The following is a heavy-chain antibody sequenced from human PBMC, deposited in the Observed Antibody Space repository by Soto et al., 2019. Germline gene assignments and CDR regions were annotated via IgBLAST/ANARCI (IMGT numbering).Heavy chain of an antibody. V-gene: IGHV3-74*01. CDR2: ISGDGSHT. Sequence: ELQLVESGGGLVQPGGSLRVSCAASGFTFSNYWMHWVRQAPGKGLVWVSRISGDGSHTNYADSGKGRFTISRDNAKYTLDLQMNNLSVEDTAGSYCGRDGVQSGDWYDAFELWRRGTMVTVSS. D-gene: IGHD6-19*01. CDR1: GFTFSNYW. J-gene: IGHJ3*01. CDR3: GRDGVQSGDWYDAFEL.